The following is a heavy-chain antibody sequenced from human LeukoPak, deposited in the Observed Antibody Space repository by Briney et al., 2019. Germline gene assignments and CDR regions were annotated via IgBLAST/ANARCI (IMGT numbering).Heavy chain of an antibody. J-gene: IGHJ6*02. V-gene: IGHV3-73*01. CDR1: GFTFSGSA. CDR3: TRGSQSDYYYGMDV. Sequence: GGSLRLSCAASGFTFSGSAMHWVRQASGKGLEWVGRIRSRTNTYATAYAASVKGRFTISRDDSKNTAYLQMNSLKTEDTAVYYCTRGSQSDYYYGMDVWGQGTTVTVS. CDR2: IRSRTNTYAT.